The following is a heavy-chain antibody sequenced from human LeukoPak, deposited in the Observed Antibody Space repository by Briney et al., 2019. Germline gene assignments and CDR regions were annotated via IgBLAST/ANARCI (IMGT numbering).Heavy chain of an antibody. CDR3: ARGGAAAGNHYYYYYYMDV. Sequence: SETLSLTCTVSGGSISSSSHYWGWIRQPPGKGLEWIGSIYYSGSTYYNPSPKSRVTISVDTSKNQFSLKLSSVTAADTAVYYCARGGAAAGNHYYYYYYMDVWGKGTTVTVSS. CDR2: IYYSGST. V-gene: IGHV4-39*07. D-gene: IGHD6-13*01. J-gene: IGHJ6*03. CDR1: GGSISSSSHY.